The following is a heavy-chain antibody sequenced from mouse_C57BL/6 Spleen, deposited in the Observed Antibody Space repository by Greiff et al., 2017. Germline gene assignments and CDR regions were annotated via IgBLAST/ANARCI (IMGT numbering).Heavy chain of an antibody. V-gene: IGHV3-8*01. CDR3: ARSEIYYDYDYWYFDV. CDR1: GYSITSDY. D-gene: IGHD2-4*01. Sequence: EVQLQQSGPGLAKPSQTLSLTCSVTGYSITSDYWNWIRKFPGNKLEYMGYISYSGSTYYNPSLKSRISITRDTSKNQYYLQLNSVTTEDTATYYCARSEIYYDYDYWYFDVWGTGTTVTVSS. J-gene: IGHJ1*03. CDR2: ISYSGST.